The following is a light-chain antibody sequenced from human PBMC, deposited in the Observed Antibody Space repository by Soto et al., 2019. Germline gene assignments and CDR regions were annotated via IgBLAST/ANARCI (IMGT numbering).Light chain of an antibody. CDR3: AAWDDSLSGFV. Sequence: QSVLTQPPSASGTPGQRVTISCSGGSSNIGINTVNWYQQLPGTAPKLLIYSNNQRPSGVPDRFSGSKSGTSASLAISGLQSDDEADYYCAAWDDSLSGFVFGAGTKVTVL. CDR2: SNN. J-gene: IGLJ1*01. CDR1: SSNIGINT. V-gene: IGLV1-44*01.